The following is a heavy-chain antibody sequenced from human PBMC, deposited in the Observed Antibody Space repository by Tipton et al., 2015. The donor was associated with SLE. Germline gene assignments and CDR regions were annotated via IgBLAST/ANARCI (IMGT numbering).Heavy chain of an antibody. CDR3: ARGNSGYDLDDGFDI. D-gene: IGHD5-12*01. CDR1: GFTFSDYY. V-gene: IGHV3-11*04. CDR2: ISSSGTTM. Sequence: GSLRLSCAASGFTFSDYYMSWIRQAPGKGLEWVSYISSSGTTMYYVDSVKGRFSISRDNAKKSLYMQMNSLRAEDTAVYYCARGNSGYDLDDGFDIWGQGTMVTVSS. J-gene: IGHJ3*02.